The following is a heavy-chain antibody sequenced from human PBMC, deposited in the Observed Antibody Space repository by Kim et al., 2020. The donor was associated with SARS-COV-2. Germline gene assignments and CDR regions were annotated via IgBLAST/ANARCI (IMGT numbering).Heavy chain of an antibody. J-gene: IGHJ5*02. D-gene: IGHD3-16*01. CDR2: ISTGGSYT. Sequence: GGSLRLSCAASGFTFSVYYMSWIRQAPGKGLEWVSYISTGGSYTYYADSVKGRFTISRDDAKNSLYLQMNSLRAEDTAVYYCARDGVGAASRFDPWGQGTLVTVSS. CDR3: ARDGVGAASRFDP. CDR1: GFTFSVYY. V-gene: IGHV3-11*06.